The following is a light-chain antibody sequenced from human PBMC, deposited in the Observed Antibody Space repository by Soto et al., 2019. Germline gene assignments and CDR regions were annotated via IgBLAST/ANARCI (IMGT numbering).Light chain of an antibody. Sequence: QSVLTQPPSASGSPGQSVTISCTGAGTDVGQYNYVSWYQQHPGKAPKLLIHHVSRRPSGVPARFSGSKSGNTASLTVSGLQTEDEADYYCAAWDDSLSGPVFGAGTKLTVL. CDR2: HVS. J-gene: IGLJ1*01. CDR1: GTDVGQYNY. V-gene: IGLV2-8*01. CDR3: AAWDDSLSGPV.